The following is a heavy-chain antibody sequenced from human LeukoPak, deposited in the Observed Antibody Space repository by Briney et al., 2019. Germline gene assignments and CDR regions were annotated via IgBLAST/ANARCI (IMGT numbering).Heavy chain of an antibody. Sequence: GGSLRLSCAASGFIFSDYYMSWIRQAPGRGLEWVSYISGDTTYRSYADSVKGRFTVSRDNAQNSLYLQMDSLRAEDTAIYYCARDRSPNWAYWYFDLWGRGTLVTVSS. CDR2: ISGDTTYR. V-gene: IGHV3-11*05. CDR1: GFIFSDYY. D-gene: IGHD7-27*01. J-gene: IGHJ2*01. CDR3: ARDRSPNWAYWYFDL.